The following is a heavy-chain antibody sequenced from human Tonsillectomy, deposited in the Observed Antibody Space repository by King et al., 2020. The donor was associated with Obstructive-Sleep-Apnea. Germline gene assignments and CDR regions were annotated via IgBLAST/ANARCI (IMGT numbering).Heavy chain of an antibody. Sequence: QLQESGPGLVKSSETLSLTCTVSGGSISISSYFWDWIRQPPGKGLEWIGTIYYTGSTYYNPSLKSRVTISVDTSKNRFSLKLSSVTAADTAVFYCARRSKGNGYYLDYWGQGTLVTVSS. CDR2: IYYTGST. CDR3: ARRSKGNGYYLDY. D-gene: IGHD5/OR15-5a*01. J-gene: IGHJ4*02. CDR1: GGSISISSYF. V-gene: IGHV4-39*07.